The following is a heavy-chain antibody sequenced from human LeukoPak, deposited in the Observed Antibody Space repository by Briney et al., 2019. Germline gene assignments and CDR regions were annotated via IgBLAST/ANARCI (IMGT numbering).Heavy chain of an antibody. CDR1: GFTFSSYS. V-gene: IGHV3-21*01. Sequence: GGSLRLSCAASGFTFSSYSMNWVRQAPGKGLEWVSSISSSSSYVYYADSVKGRFTISRDNAKNSLYLQMNSLRAEDTAVYYCAREGGLQLWGFGYWGQGTLVTVSS. J-gene: IGHJ4*02. CDR2: ISSSSSYV. CDR3: AREGGLQLWGFGY. D-gene: IGHD5-18*01.